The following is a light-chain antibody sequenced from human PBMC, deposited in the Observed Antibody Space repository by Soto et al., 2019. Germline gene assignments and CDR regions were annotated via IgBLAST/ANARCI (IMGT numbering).Light chain of an antibody. CDR2: STN. CDR1: YGSVSTNYY. CDR3: VLYMGSGILI. J-gene: IGLJ2*01. Sequence: QTVVTQEPSFSVSRGGTVTLACGLSYGSVSTNYYCSWFQQTPGQTPRTLIYSTNSRSSGVPDRFTGSILGNRAALTITGAQADDEADYYCVLYMGSGILIFGGGTKLTVL. V-gene: IGLV8-61*01.